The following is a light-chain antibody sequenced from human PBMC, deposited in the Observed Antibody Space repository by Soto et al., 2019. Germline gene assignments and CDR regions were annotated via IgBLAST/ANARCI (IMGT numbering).Light chain of an antibody. J-gene: IGLJ1*01. Sequence: QSSLNLASSMFVASGQCYTVSFTGTSSDVGSYNRVAWYQQPPGTAPKLMIYEVSNRPSGVPDRFSGSKSGNTASLTISGLQAEEEADYYFSLYTSSNHEVFGTGTYVTVL. CDR1: SSDVGSYNR. V-gene: IGLV2-18*01. CDR2: EVS. CDR3: SLYTSSNHEV.